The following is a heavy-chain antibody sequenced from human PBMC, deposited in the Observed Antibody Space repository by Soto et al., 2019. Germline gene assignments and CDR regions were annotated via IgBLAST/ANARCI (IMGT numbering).Heavy chain of an antibody. CDR1: GGSISSYY. CDR3: ARSPDYGDYGWFDP. CDR2: IYYSGST. V-gene: IGHV4-59*08. Sequence: SETLSLTCTVSGGSISSYYWSWIRQPPGKGLEWIGYIYYSGSTDYNPSLKSRVTISVDTSKNQFSLKLSSVTAADTAVYYCARSPDYGDYGWFDPWGQGTLVTVSS. D-gene: IGHD4-17*01. J-gene: IGHJ5*02.